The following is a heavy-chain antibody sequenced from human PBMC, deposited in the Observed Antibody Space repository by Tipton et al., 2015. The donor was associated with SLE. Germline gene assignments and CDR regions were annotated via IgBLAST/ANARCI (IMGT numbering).Heavy chain of an antibody. CDR3: ATGVAVAPDY. V-gene: IGHV3-30*04. CDR1: GFTFSIYA. J-gene: IGHJ4*02. Sequence: SLRLSCAASGFTFSIYAMHWVRQAPGRGLEWVAVISYDGSNKYYADSVKGRFTISSDNSKNTLYLQMNSLRTEDTAVFYCATGVAVAPDYWGQGTLATVSS. D-gene: IGHD6-19*01. CDR2: ISYDGSNK.